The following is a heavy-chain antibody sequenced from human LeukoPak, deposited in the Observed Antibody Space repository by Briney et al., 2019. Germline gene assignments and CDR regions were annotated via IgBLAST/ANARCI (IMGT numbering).Heavy chain of an antibody. CDR3: ARNPTDYDSSGYDDC. V-gene: IGHV3-74*01. D-gene: IGHD3-22*01. J-gene: IGHJ4*02. Sequence: PGGSLRLSRAASGFTFSSYWLHWVRQAPGKGLVWVSRINSDGSITTYADSVKGRFTISRDNAKNTLYLQMNSLRAEDTAVYYCARNPTDYDSSGYDDCWGQGTLVTVSS. CDR2: INSDGSIT. CDR1: GFTFSSYW.